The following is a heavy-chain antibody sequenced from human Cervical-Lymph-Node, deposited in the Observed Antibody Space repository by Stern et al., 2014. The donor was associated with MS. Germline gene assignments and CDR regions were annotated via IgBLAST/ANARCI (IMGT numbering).Heavy chain of an antibody. D-gene: IGHD2-15*01. J-gene: IGHJ5*02. CDR2: IDASGST. CDR3: ARDSDCSGGTCYPNSWFDP. V-gene: IGHV4-59*01. Sequence: QLQLQESGPRLVKPSETLSLTCSVSGGSMTNYYWSWIRQSPGKGLEWLGYIDASGSTKYSPSLKGRVTISVDTSKNKFSLSLTSVTAADTAVYYCARDSDCSGGTCYPNSWFDPWGQGNLVTVSS. CDR1: GGSMTNYY.